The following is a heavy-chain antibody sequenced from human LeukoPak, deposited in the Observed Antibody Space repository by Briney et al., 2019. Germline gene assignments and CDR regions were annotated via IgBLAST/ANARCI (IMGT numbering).Heavy chain of an antibody. CDR3: AKAFLRAVTSWRLSFDY. J-gene: IGHJ4*02. D-gene: IGHD2-2*01. Sequence: GGSLRLSCAASGFTFSSYAMSWVRQAPGKGLEWVSAISGSGGSTYYADSVKGRFTISRDNSKNTLYLQMNSLRAEDTAVYYCAKAFLRAVTSWRLSFDYWGQGTLVTVSS. V-gene: IGHV3-23*01. CDR1: GFTFSSYA. CDR2: ISGSGGST.